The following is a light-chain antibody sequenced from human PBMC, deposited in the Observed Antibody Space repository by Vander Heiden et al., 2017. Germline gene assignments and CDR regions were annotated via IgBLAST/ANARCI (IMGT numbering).Light chain of an antibody. CDR1: SSDVGGYRY. CDR2: AVS. J-gene: IGLJ1*01. Sequence: QSALTQPASVSGSPGQSITISCTGTSSDVGGYRYVSWYQHHPGRAPKLMIYAVSFRPSGVSNRFSGSKSGNTASLTISGLQAEDEADYYCSSYTSTKSYVFGTGTQVTVL. CDR3: SSYTSTKSYV. V-gene: IGLV2-14*01.